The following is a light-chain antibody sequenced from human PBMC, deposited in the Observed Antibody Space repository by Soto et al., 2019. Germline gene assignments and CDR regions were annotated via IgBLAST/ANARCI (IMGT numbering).Light chain of an antibody. CDR2: WAS. V-gene: IGKV4-1*01. J-gene: IGKJ2*01. CDR3: QQYYNPPPPTT. CDR1: QSLLYSSNNKNY. Sequence: DIVMTQSPDSLAVSLGERATINCKSSQSLLYSSNNKNYLAWYQQKSGQPPKLLIYWASTRESGVPDRFSGSGSGTDFTLTISSLQAEDVAVYSCQQYYNPPPPTTFGQGTKLEIK.